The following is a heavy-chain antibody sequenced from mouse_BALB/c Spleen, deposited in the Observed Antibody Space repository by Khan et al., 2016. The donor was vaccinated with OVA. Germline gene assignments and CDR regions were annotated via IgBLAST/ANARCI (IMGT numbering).Heavy chain of an antibody. J-gene: IGHJ1*01. V-gene: IGHV5-17*02. Sequence: EVELVESGGGLVQPGGSRKLSCAASGFTFSSFGIHWVRQAPKKGLEWVAYISSGSSTIYYVDTVKGRFTISRDISKNTLFLQMTSLRSEDTAMYYCARSGGNYDGYIEVWGAGTSVTVSS. CDR2: ISSGSSTI. CDR3: ARSGGNYDGYIEV. D-gene: IGHD2-1*01. CDR1: GFTFSSFG.